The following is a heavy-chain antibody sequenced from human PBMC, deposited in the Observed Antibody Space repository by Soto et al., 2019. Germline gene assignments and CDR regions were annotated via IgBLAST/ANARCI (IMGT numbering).Heavy chain of an antibody. CDR1: GFSLSTREVG. CDR2: IYWDDDK. V-gene: IGHV2-5*02. J-gene: IGHJ4*02. D-gene: IGHD3-10*01. CDR3: AHRAYYHGSGSYYTH. Sequence: SGPTLVNPTQTLTLTCTFSGFSLSTREVGVGWIRQPPGKALEWLALIYWDDDKRYRPSLKSRLTIVKDTSKNLVILIMTNMDPEDTATYYCAHRAYYHGSGSYYTHWGQGMLVTVSS.